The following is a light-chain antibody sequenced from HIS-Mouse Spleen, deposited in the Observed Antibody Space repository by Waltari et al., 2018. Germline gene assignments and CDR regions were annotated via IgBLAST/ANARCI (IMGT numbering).Light chain of an antibody. CDR2: LGS. V-gene: IGKV2-28*01. CDR1: QSLLHSNGYNY. Sequence: DIVMTQSPLSLPVTPGEPASISCRSSQSLLHSNGYNYLDWYLQKPGQSPQLLIYLGSNRASGVPDRFSGSGSGTDFTLKISRVEAEDVWVYYCMQALQTPITFGQGTRLEIK. CDR3: MQALQTPIT. J-gene: IGKJ5*01.